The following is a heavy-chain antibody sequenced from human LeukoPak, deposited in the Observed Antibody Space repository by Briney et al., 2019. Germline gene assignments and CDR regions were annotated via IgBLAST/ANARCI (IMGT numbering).Heavy chain of an antibody. J-gene: IGHJ3*02. V-gene: IGHV4-34*01. D-gene: IGHD3-10*01. CDR2: INHSGST. CDR3: ARRGRITMPWGPSRVAFDI. Sequence: PSETLSLTCAVYGGSLSGYYWSWIRQPPGKGLEWIGEINHSGSTNYNPSLKSRVTISVDTSKNQFSLKLSSVTAADTAVYYCARRGRITMPWGPSRVAFDIWGQGTMVTVSS. CDR1: GGSLSGYY.